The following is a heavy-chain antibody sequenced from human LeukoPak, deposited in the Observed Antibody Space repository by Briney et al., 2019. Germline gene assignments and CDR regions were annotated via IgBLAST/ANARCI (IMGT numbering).Heavy chain of an antibody. CDR2: ISGSGGST. CDR1: GFTFSRFA. J-gene: IGHJ4*02. CDR3: AKVGYCSSTSCPNDY. D-gene: IGHD2-2*01. Sequence: GGSLRLSCAASGFTFSRFAMSWVRQAPGKGLEWVSDISGSGGSTYYADSVKCRFTISRDNSKNTLYLQMNSLRAEDTAVYYCAKVGYCSSTSCPNDYWGQGTLVTVSS. V-gene: IGHV3-23*01.